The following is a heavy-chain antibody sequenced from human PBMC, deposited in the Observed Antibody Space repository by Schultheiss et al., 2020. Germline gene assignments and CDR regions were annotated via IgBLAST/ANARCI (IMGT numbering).Heavy chain of an antibody. CDR2: ISGSGGST. J-gene: IGHJ5*02. D-gene: IGHD2-15*01. Sequence: GGSLRLSCAASGFTFTRCSMNWVRQAAGKGLEWVSAISGSGGSTYYADSVKGRFTISRDNSKNTLYLQMNSLRAEDTAVYYCARDQCSGGSCYSDWFDPWGQGTLVTVSS. CDR3: ARDQCSGGSCYSDWFDP. CDR1: GFTFTRCS. V-gene: IGHV3-23*01.